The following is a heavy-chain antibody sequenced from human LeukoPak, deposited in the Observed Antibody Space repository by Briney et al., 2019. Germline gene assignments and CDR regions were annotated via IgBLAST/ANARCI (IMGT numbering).Heavy chain of an antibody. CDR2: IGGSGGST. D-gene: IGHD5-18*01. Sequence: GGSLRLSCAASGFTFSSYYMNWVRQAPGKGLEWVSAIGGSGGSTYYADSVKGRFTISRDNSKNTLYLQMNSLRAEDTAVYYCAKARVKGYSYGFLYWGQGTLVTVSS. J-gene: IGHJ4*02. CDR3: AKARVKGYSYGFLY. CDR1: GFTFSSYY. V-gene: IGHV3-23*01.